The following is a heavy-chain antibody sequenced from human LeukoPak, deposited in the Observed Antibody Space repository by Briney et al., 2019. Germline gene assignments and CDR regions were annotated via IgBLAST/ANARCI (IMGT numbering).Heavy chain of an antibody. Sequence: GGSLEISFKGSGYSFNDYWIGWVRQMPGKGVEWMGLIYPGEFDIRYSPSFQGQVTISADRSISTAYLQWESLKASDTAMYYCARHAFHNDNSDYYFAHWGQGTLVTVSS. CDR3: ARHAFHNDNSDYYFAH. CDR1: GYSFNDYW. J-gene: IGHJ4*02. D-gene: IGHD3-22*01. CDR2: IYPGEFDI. V-gene: IGHV5-51*01.